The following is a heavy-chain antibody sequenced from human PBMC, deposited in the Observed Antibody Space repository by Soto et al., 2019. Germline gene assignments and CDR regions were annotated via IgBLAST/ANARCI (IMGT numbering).Heavy chain of an antibody. D-gene: IGHD7-27*01. CDR3: AKGLTGAPYYAMDV. J-gene: IGHJ6*02. CDR1: GFTFRSYA. CDR2: ISGSGGST. V-gene: IGHV3-23*01. Sequence: GGSLRLSCAASGFTFRSYAMSWVRQAPGKGLEWVSAISGSGGSTYYADSVKGRFTISRDNSKNTLYLQMNSLRAEGTAVYYCAKGLTGAPYYAMDVWGQGTTVTVSS.